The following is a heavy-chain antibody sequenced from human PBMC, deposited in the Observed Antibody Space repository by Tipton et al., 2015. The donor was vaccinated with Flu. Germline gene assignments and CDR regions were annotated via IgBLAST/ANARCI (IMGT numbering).Heavy chain of an antibody. Sequence: TLSLTCSVSGDSIRSYSWSWIRQPAGKGLEWIGRIYTSGSTNYNPSLKSRVTMSVDTSKNQFSLNLRSVTAADTAMYYCARGDCNSTSCLDYWGQGTLVTVSS. V-gene: IGHV4-4*07. CDR3: ARGDCNSTSCLDY. D-gene: IGHD2-2*01. CDR2: IYTSGST. CDR1: GDSIRSYS. J-gene: IGHJ4*02.